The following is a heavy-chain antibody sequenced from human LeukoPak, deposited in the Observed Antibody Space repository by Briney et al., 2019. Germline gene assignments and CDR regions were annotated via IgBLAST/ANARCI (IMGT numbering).Heavy chain of an antibody. CDR3: ARHPFKSQWLVYFDY. V-gene: IGHV1-58*02. D-gene: IGHD6-19*01. J-gene: IGHJ4*02. CDR1: GFTFTSSA. CDR2: IVVGSGNT. Sequence: ASVKVSCKASGFTFTSSAMQWVRQARGQRLEWIGWIVVGSGNTNYAQKFQERVTITRDMSTSTAYMELSSLRSEDTAVYYCARHPFKSQWLVYFDYWGQGTLVTVSS.